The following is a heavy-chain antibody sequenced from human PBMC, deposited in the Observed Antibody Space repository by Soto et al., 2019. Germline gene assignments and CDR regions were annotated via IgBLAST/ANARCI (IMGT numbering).Heavy chain of an antibody. CDR2: ISGFGGST. CDR1: GFTFSTHA. D-gene: IGHD2-2*01. J-gene: IGHJ3*02. CDR3: ARDCSRTTCLGAFDI. V-gene: IGHV3-23*01. Sequence: VGSLRLSCAASGFTFSTHAMTWVRQTPWKGLEWVSGISGFGGSTYYADSVKGRFTISRDNSKNTLYLQMNSLRAEDTAVYYCARDCSRTTCLGAFDIWGQGTLVTVSS.